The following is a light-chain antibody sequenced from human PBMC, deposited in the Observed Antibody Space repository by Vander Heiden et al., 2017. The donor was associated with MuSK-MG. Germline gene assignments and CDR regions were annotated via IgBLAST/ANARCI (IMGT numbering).Light chain of an antibody. J-gene: IGKJ1*01. Sequence: DIQMTQSPSSVSASVGHKVTITCRASQGVSTWLAWFQQKPGKAPKLLINGASTLQSGVPSRFSGSGSGTDFTLTITSLQPEDFATYFCQQANSFPRTFGQGTRVEIK. V-gene: IGKV1-12*01. CDR1: QGVSTW. CDR3: QQANSFPRT. CDR2: GAS.